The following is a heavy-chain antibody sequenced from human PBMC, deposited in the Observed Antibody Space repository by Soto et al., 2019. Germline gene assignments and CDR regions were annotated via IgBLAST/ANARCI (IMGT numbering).Heavy chain of an antibody. CDR2: VSYDGSNK. CDR3: AKADDSQTSFDY. J-gene: IGHJ4*02. V-gene: IGHV3-30*18. Sequence: QVQLVESGGGVVQPGRSLRLSCAASGFTLSSYGMHWVRQAPGKGLEWVAVVSYDGSNKYYADSVKGRFIISRDTSKKTLNLQMNDLGAEGTAGYYCAKADDSQTSFDYWGPGTLVTVSS. D-gene: IGHD1-1*01. CDR1: GFTLSSYG.